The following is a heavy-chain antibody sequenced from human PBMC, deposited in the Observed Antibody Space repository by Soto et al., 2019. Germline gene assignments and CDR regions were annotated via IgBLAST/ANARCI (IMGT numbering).Heavy chain of an antibody. CDR3: ARDLGGWPDY. D-gene: IGHD2-15*01. J-gene: IGHJ4*02. Sequence: ASVKVSCKASGYGFSTYALHWVRQAPGQRLEWMGWINAGNGNTKYSQKFQGRVTITRDTSASTAYMELSSLRSEDTAVYYCARDLGGWPDYWGQGTLVTVSS. V-gene: IGHV1-3*01. CDR1: GYGFSTYA. CDR2: INAGNGNT.